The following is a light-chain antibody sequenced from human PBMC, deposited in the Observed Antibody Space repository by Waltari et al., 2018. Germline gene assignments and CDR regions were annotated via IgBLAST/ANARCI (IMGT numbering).Light chain of an antibody. V-gene: IGKV3-20*01. CDR1: QSVSSA. CDR2: AAS. CDR3: QHYVNLPVT. J-gene: IGKJ1*01. Sequence: SCRARQSVSSALSWYQQKPGQAPRLLIYAASTRATGVPDRFSGSGSGTDFSLTISRLDPEDFAVYYCQHYVNLPVTFGQGTKVEI.